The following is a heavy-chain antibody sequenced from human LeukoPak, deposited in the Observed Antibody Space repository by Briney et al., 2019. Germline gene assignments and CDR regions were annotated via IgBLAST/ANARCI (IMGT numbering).Heavy chain of an antibody. CDR1: GGSISSGGYS. J-gene: IGHJ6*02. V-gene: IGHV4-30-2*01. D-gene: IGHD3-22*01. Sequence: SQTLSLTCAVSGGSISSGGYSWSWIRQPPGKGLEWIGYIYHSGRTYYNPSLKSRVTISVDRSKNQFSLKLSSVTAADTAVYYCASTVKYYYDSSGYYYPRPDYYYGMDVWGQGTTVTVSS. CDR3: ASTVKYYYDSSGYYYPRPDYYYGMDV. CDR2: IYHSGRT.